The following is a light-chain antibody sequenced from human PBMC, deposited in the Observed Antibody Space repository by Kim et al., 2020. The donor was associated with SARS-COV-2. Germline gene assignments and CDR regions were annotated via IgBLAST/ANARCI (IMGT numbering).Light chain of an antibody. J-gene: IGLJ3*02. V-gene: IGLV3-21*04. CDR1: NVGTKS. CDR2: YDG. Sequence: PGNTARITCGGNNVGTKSVHWYQQRPGQAPVLVIYYDGDRPSGIPERFSGSNSGNTATLTISRVEAGDEADYYCQVWDDNDDHPWVFGGGTQLTVL. CDR3: QVWDDNDDHPWV.